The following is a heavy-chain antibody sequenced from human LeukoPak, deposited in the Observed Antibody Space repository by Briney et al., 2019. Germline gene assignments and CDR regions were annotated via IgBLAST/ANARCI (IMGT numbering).Heavy chain of an antibody. D-gene: IGHD1-14*01. CDR2: INSDGSST. J-gene: IGHJ4*02. V-gene: IGHV3-74*01. CDR1: GFTFSRYW. Sequence: QPGGSLRLSCAASGFTFSRYWMHWVRQAPGKGLVCVSRINSDGSSTTYADSVKGRFTISRDNAKNTLYLQMNSLRAEDTAVYYCVREPQAEYYFDYWGQGTLVTVSS. CDR3: VREPQAEYYFDY.